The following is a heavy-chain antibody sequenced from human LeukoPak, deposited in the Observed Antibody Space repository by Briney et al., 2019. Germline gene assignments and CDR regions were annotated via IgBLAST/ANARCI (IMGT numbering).Heavy chain of an antibody. Sequence: GGSLRLSCAASGFTFSSYWMHWVRQAPGKGLVWVSRINSDGSSTSYADSVKGRFTISRDNAKNTLYVQMNSLRAEDTAVYYCARGPYGSATDYWGQGALVTVSS. D-gene: IGHD3-10*01. CDR2: INSDGSST. CDR3: ARGPYGSATDY. V-gene: IGHV3-74*01. J-gene: IGHJ4*02. CDR1: GFTFSSYW.